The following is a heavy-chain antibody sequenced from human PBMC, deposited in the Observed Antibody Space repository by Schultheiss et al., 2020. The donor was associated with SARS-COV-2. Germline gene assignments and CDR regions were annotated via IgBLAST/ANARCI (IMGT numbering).Heavy chain of an antibody. CDR1: GFTFSSYA. Sequence: GSLRLSCAASGFTFSSYAMSGVRQAPGKGLEWIGEINHSGSTNYNPSLKSRVTISVDTSKNQFSLKLSSVTAADTAVYYCARGNDFWSVYYYMDVWGKGTTVTVSS. CDR2: INHSGST. CDR3: ARGNDFWSVYYYMDV. D-gene: IGHD3-3*01. J-gene: IGHJ6*03. V-gene: IGHV4-34*01.